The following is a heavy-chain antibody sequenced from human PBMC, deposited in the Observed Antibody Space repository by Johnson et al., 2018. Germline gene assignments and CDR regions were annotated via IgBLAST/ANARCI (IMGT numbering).Heavy chain of an antibody. CDR1: GGTFSSYA. V-gene: IGHV1-69*12. J-gene: IGHJ6*02. D-gene: IGHD5-12*01. Sequence: QVQLVQSGAEVKKPGSSVKVSCKASGGTFSSYAISWVRQAPGQGLEWMGGIIPIFGTANYAQKFQGRVTITADESTSTAYMELSSLRSEDTAVYYCARGGYDSGGGPGAYYYGMDVWGQGTTVTVSS. CDR2: IIPIFGTA. CDR3: ARGGYDSGGGPGAYYYGMDV.